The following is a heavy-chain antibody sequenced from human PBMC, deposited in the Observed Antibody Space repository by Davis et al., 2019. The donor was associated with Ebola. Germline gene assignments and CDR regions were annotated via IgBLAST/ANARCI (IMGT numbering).Heavy chain of an antibody. V-gene: IGHV1-3*01. CDR1: GYIFTTYA. CDR3: ARATFGYNSGWYADY. CDR2: VHGGNGNT. Sequence: ASVKVSCKASGYIFTTYAMHWVRQAPGQRLEWMGLVHGGNGNTKYSQRFQGRVTITTDTSASTAYLDLSSLRSDDTAVFYCARATFGYNSGWYADYWGQGTLVTVSS. D-gene: IGHD6-19*01. J-gene: IGHJ4*02.